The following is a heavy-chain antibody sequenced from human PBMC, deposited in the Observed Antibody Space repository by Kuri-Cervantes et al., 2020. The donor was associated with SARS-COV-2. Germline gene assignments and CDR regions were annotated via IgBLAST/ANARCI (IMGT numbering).Heavy chain of an antibody. CDR3: ARPISTGNYVGPGAAFDI. CDR2: ISAYNGNT. CDR1: GYTFTSYG. J-gene: IGHJ3*02. Sequence: ASVKVSCKASGYTFTSYGISWVRQAPGQGLEWMGWISAYNGNTNYAQKLQGRVTMTTDTSTSTAYMELSGLTSDDTAVYYCARPISTGNYVGPGAAFDIWGQGTLVTVSS. D-gene: IGHD1-7*01. V-gene: IGHV1-18*04.